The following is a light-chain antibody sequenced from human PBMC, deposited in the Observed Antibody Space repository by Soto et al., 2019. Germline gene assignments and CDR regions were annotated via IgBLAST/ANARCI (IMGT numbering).Light chain of an antibody. CDR1: QSVNSN. Sequence: EVVMTQSPATLSVSPGERATLSCRASQSVNSNLAWYQLRPGQAPRLLIYGASTRATLIPARFSGSGSATEFTLTISTLQSEDFAVYYCQHYNNWPLTFGGGTKAEIQ. J-gene: IGKJ4*01. V-gene: IGKV3-15*01. CDR2: GAS. CDR3: QHYNNWPLT.